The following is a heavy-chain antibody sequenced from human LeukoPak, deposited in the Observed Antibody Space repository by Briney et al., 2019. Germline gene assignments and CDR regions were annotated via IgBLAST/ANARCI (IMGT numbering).Heavy chain of an antibody. CDR1: GFTFTYW. V-gene: IGHV3-7*01. Sequence: GGSLRLSCAASGFTFTYWMSWVRQVPGKGLEGVATINQDGRERQHVDSVKGRFSISRDNPKNSLYLQMDSLRAEDTAIYYCARGSGWLDYWGQGTLVTVSS. CDR3: ARGSGWLDY. J-gene: IGHJ4*02. CDR2: INQDGRER. D-gene: IGHD6-19*01.